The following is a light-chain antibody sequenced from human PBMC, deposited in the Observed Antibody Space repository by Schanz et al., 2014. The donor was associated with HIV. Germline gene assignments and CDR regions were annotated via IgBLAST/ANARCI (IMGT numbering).Light chain of an antibody. CDR3: QQYGSSPLFT. J-gene: IGKJ3*01. CDR2: GAS. Sequence: EIVMTQSPATLSVSPGEGATLSCRASQSVSSNLAWYQQKPGQAPRLLIYGASSRATGIPARFSGRKSGTEFTLTISSLQSEDFAIYYCQQYGSSPLFTFGPGTKVDIK. CDR1: QSVSSN. V-gene: IGKV3-15*01.